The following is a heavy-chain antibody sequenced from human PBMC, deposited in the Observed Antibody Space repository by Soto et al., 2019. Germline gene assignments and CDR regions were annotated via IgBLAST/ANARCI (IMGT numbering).Heavy chain of an antibody. D-gene: IGHD5-12*01. CDR3: AREATIPFWDYYYYMDV. CDR2: IYSGGST. CDR1: GFTVSSNY. J-gene: IGHJ6*03. V-gene: IGHV3-66*01. Sequence: GGSLRLSCAASGFTVSSNYMSWVRQAPGKGLEWVSVIYSGGSTYYADSVKGRFTISRDNSKNTLYLQMNSLRAEDTAVYYCAREATIPFWDYYYYMDVWGKGTTVTVSS.